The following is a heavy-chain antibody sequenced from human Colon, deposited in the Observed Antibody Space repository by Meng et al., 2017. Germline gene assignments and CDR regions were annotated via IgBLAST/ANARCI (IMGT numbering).Heavy chain of an antibody. V-gene: IGHV4-30-4*08. D-gene: IGHD5-24*01. Sequence: QVQLQESGPGLVKPSQTLSLTCTVSGSISISGYYWSWIHQLPGKGLEWIGYIYYSGITYYNPSLKSRVTMSVDTSKNQFSLILTSVTAADTAVYFCARVETATTNPYFDYWGQGTLVTVSS. CDR3: ARVETATTNPYFDY. J-gene: IGHJ4*02. CDR1: GSISISGYY. CDR2: IYYSGIT.